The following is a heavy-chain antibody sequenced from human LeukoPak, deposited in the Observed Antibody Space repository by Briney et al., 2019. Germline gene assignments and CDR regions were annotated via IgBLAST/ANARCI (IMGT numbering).Heavy chain of an antibody. D-gene: IGHD3-3*01. V-gene: IGHV3-21*01. Sequence: GGSLRLSCAASGFTFSSYSMNWVRQAPEKGLEWVSSISSSSSYIYYADSVKGRFTISRDNAKNSLYLQMNSLRAEDTAVYYCARVAGRLRFLEWLSRNWFDPWGQGTLVTVSS. CDR3: ARVAGRLRFLEWLSRNWFDP. J-gene: IGHJ5*02. CDR1: GFTFSSYS. CDR2: ISSSSSYI.